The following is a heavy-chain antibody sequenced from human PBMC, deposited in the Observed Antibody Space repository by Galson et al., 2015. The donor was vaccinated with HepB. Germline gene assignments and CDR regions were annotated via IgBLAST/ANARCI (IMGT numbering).Heavy chain of an antibody. D-gene: IGHD1-1*01. CDR3: ARDPTTGAY. V-gene: IGHV3-48*02. CDR2: IGSSDTTR. Sequence: SLRLSCAASGFSFSTYKMNWVRQAPGRGLEWVSYIGSSDTTRYYADSVRGRFTVSRDNARNSLYLQMNGLRDDDSAIYYCARDPTTGAYWGRGTLVTVSS. CDR1: GFSFSTYK. J-gene: IGHJ4*02.